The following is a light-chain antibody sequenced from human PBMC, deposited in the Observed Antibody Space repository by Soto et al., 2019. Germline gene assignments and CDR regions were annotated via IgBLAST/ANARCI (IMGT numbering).Light chain of an antibody. Sequence: DIQMTQSPSSLSASVGASVTITCRASQGISNYLAWYQQKPGQVPKLLIYAASTLQSGVPSRFSGSGSGTDFTLTISSLEPEDFATYYCQKYNSAPWTFGQGTKVDIK. V-gene: IGKV1-27*01. J-gene: IGKJ1*01. CDR2: AAS. CDR1: QGISNY. CDR3: QKYNSAPWT.